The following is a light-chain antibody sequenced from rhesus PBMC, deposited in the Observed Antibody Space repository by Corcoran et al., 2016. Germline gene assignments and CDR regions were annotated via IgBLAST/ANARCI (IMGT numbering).Light chain of an antibody. V-gene: IGKV1-32*03. CDR3: QQGYSTPYS. Sequence: DIQMSQSPSSLSASVGDRVTITCRASQGISSYLNWYQQKPGKAPKLLIDYANSLASGVPSMFIGSGSGTDYTFTISSLQPEDFATYYCQQGYSTPYSVGQGTKVEIK. J-gene: IGKJ2*01. CDR1: QGISSY. CDR2: YAN.